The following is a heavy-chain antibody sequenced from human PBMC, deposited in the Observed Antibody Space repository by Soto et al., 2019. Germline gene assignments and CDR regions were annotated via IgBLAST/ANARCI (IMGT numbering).Heavy chain of an antibody. J-gene: IGHJ4*02. Sequence: ASVKVSCKASGGTFSSYTISWVRQAPGQGLEWMGRIIPILGIANYAQKFQGRVTITADKSTSTAYMELSSLRSDDTAVYYCARTPVEYSSSFDYFDYWGQGTLVTVSS. CDR3: ARTPVEYSSSFDYFDY. V-gene: IGHV1-69*02. D-gene: IGHD6-6*01. CDR2: IIPILGIA. CDR1: GGTFSSYT.